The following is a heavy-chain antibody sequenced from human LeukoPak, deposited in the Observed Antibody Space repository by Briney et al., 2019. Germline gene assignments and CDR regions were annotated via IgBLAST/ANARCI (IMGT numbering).Heavy chain of an antibody. CDR1: GFTFSSYS. CDR3: GRHRSGSGTYFTDS. D-gene: IGHD3-10*01. CDR2: MKKDGSET. J-gene: IGHJ4*02. V-gene: IGHV3-7*01. Sequence: PGGSLRLSCVVSGFTFSSYSMIWVRQAPGKGLQWVANMKKDGSETNYVDSVKGRFTISRDNAKNSLYLQMNSLRAEDTAVYYCGRHRSGSGTYFTDSWGQGTLVSVSS.